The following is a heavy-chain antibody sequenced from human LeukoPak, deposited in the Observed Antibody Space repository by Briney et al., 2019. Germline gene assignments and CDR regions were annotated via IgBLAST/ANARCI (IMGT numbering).Heavy chain of an antibody. CDR1: GFTVSTNY. Sequence: PGGSLRLSCAASGFTVSTNYMSWVRQAPGKGRGGVSVIYSGGSTYYADSVRGRFTLSRDNSTTTLYLQMNSLRAEDTAVYYCAREEGPLDYWGQGTLVTVSS. CDR2: IYSGGST. CDR3: AREEGPLDY. V-gene: IGHV3-66*01. J-gene: IGHJ4*02.